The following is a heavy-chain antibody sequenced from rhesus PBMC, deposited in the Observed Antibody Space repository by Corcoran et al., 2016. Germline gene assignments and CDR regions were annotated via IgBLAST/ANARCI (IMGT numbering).Heavy chain of an antibody. V-gene: IGHV4-127*01. J-gene: IGHJ4*01. CDR2: IGGTRDTP. D-gene: IGHD5-12*01. CDR3: ASFTATFYFDS. Sequence: QVQLQESGPGLVKPSETLSLTCAVSGYSISSAYGWSWIRQPPGKGREWVGFIGGTRDTPNTNPSLKSRVTVSKDTSKNQFSLKLSSVRAADTAVYYCASFTATFYFDSWGQGVLVTVSS. CDR1: GYSISSAYG.